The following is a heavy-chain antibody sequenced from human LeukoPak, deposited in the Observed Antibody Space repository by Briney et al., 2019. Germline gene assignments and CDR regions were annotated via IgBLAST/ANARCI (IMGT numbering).Heavy chain of an antibody. CDR3: AKDLRSVAGYYFDY. Sequence: GASVKVSCKASGGTFSSYAMSWVRQAPGKGLEWVSAISGSGGSTYYADSVKGRFTISRDNSKNTLYLQMNSLRAEDTAVYYCAKDLRSVAGYYFDYWGQGTLVTVSS. D-gene: IGHD6-19*01. J-gene: IGHJ4*02. CDR1: GGTFSSYA. CDR2: ISGSGGST. V-gene: IGHV3-23*01.